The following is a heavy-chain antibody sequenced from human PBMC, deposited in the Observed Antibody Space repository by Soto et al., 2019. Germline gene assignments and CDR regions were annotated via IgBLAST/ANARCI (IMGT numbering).Heavy chain of an antibody. D-gene: IGHD2-15*01. CDR3: ARGSAYGMDV. J-gene: IGHJ6*02. CDR1: GFTFGSYA. CDR2: ISYDGSNK. Sequence: PGGSLRLSCAASGFTFGSYAMHWVRQAPGKGLEWVAVISYDGSNKYYADSVKGRFTISRDNSKNTLYLQMNSLRAEDTAVYYCARGSAYGMDVWGQGTTVTVSS. V-gene: IGHV3-30-3*01.